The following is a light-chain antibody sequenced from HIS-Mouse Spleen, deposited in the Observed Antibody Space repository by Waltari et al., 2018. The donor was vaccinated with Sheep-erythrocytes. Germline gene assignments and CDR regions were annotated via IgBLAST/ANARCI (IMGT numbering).Light chain of an antibody. Sequence: SYELTQPPSVSVSPGQTASITCSGDKLGDKYACWHQQKPGQPPVLVIYQDSKRPSGIPERFSGSNSGNTATLTISGTQAMDEADYYCQAWDSSTAVFGGGTKLTVL. CDR3: QAWDSSTAV. V-gene: IGLV3-1*01. CDR2: QDS. J-gene: IGLJ2*01. CDR1: KLGDKY.